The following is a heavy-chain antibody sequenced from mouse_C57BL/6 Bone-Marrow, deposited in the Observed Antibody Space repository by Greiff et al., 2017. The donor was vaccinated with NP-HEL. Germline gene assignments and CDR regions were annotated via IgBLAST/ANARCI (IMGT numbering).Heavy chain of an antibody. CDR2: ISSGGSYT. V-gene: IGHV5-6*01. CDR1: GFTFSSYG. Sequence: DVHLVESGGDLVKPGGSLKLSCAASGFTFSSYGMSWVRQTPDKRLEWVATISSGGSYTYYPDSVKGRFTISRDNAKNTLYLQMSSLKSEDTAMYYCARRELTGTFYFDYWGQGTTLTVSS. CDR3: ARRELTGTFYFDY. J-gene: IGHJ2*01. D-gene: IGHD4-1*01.